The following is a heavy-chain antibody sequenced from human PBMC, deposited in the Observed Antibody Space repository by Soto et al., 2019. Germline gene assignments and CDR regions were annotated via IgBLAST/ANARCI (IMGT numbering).Heavy chain of an antibody. J-gene: IGHJ3*02. CDR2: ISYDGSNK. V-gene: IGHV3-30*18. Sequence: PGGSLRLSCAASGFTFSSYGMHWVRQAPGKGLEWVAVISYDGSNKYYADSVKGRFTISRDNSKNTLYLQMNSLRAEDTAVYYCAKDHVTTVNYDAFDIWGQGTMVTVSS. D-gene: IGHD4-17*01. CDR1: GFTFSSYG. CDR3: AKDHVTTVNYDAFDI.